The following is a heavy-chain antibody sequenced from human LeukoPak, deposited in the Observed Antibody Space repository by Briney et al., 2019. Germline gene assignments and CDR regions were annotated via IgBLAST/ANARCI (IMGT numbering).Heavy chain of an antibody. D-gene: IGHD3-3*01. CDR1: GGSFSNFY. V-gene: IGHV4-34*01. CDR2: ISPSGDT. CDR3: ARGRITVFGVVTTPSYYYYYMDV. Sequence: PAETLSLTCAVYGGSFSNFYWVWIRQPPGKGLEWTGEISPSGDTKYNPSLKSRATMSLDTSKNHFSLRLSSVTAADTAVYYCARGRITVFGVVTTPSYYYYYMDVWANGTTVAVSS. J-gene: IGHJ6*03.